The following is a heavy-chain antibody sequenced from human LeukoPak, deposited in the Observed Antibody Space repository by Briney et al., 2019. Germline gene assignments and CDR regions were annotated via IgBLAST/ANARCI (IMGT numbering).Heavy chain of an antibody. D-gene: IGHD6-6*01. CDR2: IHYSGTT. J-gene: IGHJ4*02. V-gene: IGHV4-59*01. Sequence: TSSETLSLTCTVSGGSISAYYWSWIRQPPGKGLEWIGYIHYSGTTNYYPSLKSRVTIALDTSKNQFSLKLNSVTAADTAVYYCARLGTSSSRFFDQWGQGTLVTVSS. CDR3: ARLGTSSSRFFDQ. CDR1: GGSISAYY.